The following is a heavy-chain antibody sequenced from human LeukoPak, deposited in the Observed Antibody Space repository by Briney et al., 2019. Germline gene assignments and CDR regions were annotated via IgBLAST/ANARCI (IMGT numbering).Heavy chain of an antibody. V-gene: IGHV1-69-2*01. J-gene: IGHJ4*02. D-gene: IGHD1-26*01. CDR3: SAGSRYSGNDYWVV. CDR2: VDLDDGEI. Sequence: ASVKVSCKVSGHSSTAYYVHWVRQAPGKGLEWMGLVDLDDGEIVYAEKFQDRVTMTADTSTDTAHMEVNYLRSEDTAVYHCSAGSRYSGNDYWVVWGQGTLVTVSS. CDR1: GHSSTAYY.